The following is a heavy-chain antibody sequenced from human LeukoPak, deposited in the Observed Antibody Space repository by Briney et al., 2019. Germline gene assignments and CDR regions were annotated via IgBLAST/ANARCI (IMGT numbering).Heavy chain of an antibody. D-gene: IGHD6-25*01. Sequence: RGRSLRLSCAASGFTFSIYGTHWVRQAPGKGLEWVAVIWYDGSNKYHADSVKGRFTLSRDNSKNTLDLQMYSLRAEDTAVYYCAKEPIAYSSGCHFQDWGQGTQV. CDR2: IWYDGSNK. CDR1: GFTFSIYG. J-gene: IGHJ1*01. V-gene: IGHV3-33*06. CDR3: AKEPIAYSSGCHFQD.